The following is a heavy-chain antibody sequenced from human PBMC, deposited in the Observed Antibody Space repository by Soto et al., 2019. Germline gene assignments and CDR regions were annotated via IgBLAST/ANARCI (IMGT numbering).Heavy chain of an antibody. V-gene: IGHV3-30-3*01. D-gene: IGHD1-26*01. CDR3: ARDKGSVSYGVYYYGMDV. Sequence: QVQLVESGGGVVQPGRSLRLSCAASGFTFSNYAMHWVRQAPGKGLEWVAVISYDGGNKYYADSVKGRFTISRDNSKNTLYLQMNSLRAEDTAGYYCARDKGSVSYGVYYYGMDVWGQGTTVTVSS. CDR1: GFTFSNYA. J-gene: IGHJ6*02. CDR2: ISYDGGNK.